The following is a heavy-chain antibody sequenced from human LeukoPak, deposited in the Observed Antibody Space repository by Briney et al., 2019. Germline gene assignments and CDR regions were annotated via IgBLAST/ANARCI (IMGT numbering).Heavy chain of an antibody. CDR3: AIMHGYYDGSGYWVQ. Sequence: GGSLRLSCAASGFTFSSYAMSWVRQAPGKGLEWVSAISGSGGSTYYADSVKGRFTISRDNPRNTLYMQMNSLRDEDTAVYYCAIMHGYYDGSGYWVQWGQGTLVTVSS. J-gene: IGHJ1*01. D-gene: IGHD3-22*01. CDR2: ISGSGGST. CDR1: GFTFSSYA. V-gene: IGHV3-23*01.